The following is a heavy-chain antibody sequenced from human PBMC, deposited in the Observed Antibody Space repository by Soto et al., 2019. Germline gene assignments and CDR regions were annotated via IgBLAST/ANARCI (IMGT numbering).Heavy chain of an antibody. CDR1: GGTFSSYT. D-gene: IGHD5-12*01. CDR2: IIPILGIA. Sequence: QVQLVQSGAEVKKPGSSVKVSCKASGGTFSSYTISWVRQAPGQGLEWMGRIIPILGIANYAQKFQGRVTITADKSTSTAYMELSSLRSEDTAVYYCARTPGIVATMRGHYYYGMDVWGQGTTVTVSS. J-gene: IGHJ6*02. CDR3: ARTPGIVATMRGHYYYGMDV. V-gene: IGHV1-69*02.